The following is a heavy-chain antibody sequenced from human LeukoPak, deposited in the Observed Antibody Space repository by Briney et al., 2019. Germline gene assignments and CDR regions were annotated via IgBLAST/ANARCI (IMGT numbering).Heavy chain of an antibody. Sequence: SETLSLTCSVSGGSITSYYWSWIRRPAGKGLEWIGRIYSSGITNYSPSLKRRVTMSVDTSKNQFSLKPTSVTAADTAVYYCARDTWEGSGSYWADWGQGTLVTVSS. D-gene: IGHD3-10*01. CDR2: IYSSGIT. J-gene: IGHJ4*02. CDR3: ARDTWEGSGSYWAD. CDR1: GGSITSYY. V-gene: IGHV4-4*07.